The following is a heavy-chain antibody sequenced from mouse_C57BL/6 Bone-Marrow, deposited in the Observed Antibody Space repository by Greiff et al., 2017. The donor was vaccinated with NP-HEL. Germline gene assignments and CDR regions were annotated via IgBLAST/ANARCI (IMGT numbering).Heavy chain of an antibody. CDR3: ACSGCAWFAY. Sequence: EVQLVESGGDLVKPGGSLKLSCAASGFTFSSYGMSWVRQTPDQRLEWVATISSGGSYTYYPYSVKGRFTISRDTAKNTLYLQMSSLKSEETAMYYCACSGCAWFAYWGQGTLVTVSA. V-gene: IGHV5-6*01. CDR1: GFTFSSYG. J-gene: IGHJ3*01. D-gene: IGHD4-1*01. CDR2: ISSGGSYT.